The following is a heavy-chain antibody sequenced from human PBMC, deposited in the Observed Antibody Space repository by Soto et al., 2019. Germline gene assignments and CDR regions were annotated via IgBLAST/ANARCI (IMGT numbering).Heavy chain of an antibody. CDR2: INHIGST. J-gene: IGHJ1*01. CDR1: GGSFSGYY. CDR3: ALYYYDSSGYYDNGIEYFQH. D-gene: IGHD3-22*01. V-gene: IGHV4-34*01. Sequence: LSLTCAVYGGSFSGYYWSWIRQPPGKGLEWIGEINHIGSTNYNPSLKSRVTISVDTSKNQFSLKLSSVTAADTAVYYCALYYYDSSGYYDNGIEYFQHWGQGTLVTVSS.